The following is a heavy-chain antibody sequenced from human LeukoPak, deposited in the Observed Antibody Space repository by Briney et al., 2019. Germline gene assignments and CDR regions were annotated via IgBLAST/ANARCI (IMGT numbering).Heavy chain of an antibody. CDR3: ARGRGLGELAVASFDS. J-gene: IGHJ4*02. V-gene: IGHV3-74*01. Sequence: GGSLRLSCAGSGFNFTGYWMHWVRQTAGKGLVWISRIYSDGRSLTYADSVMGRFTVSRDNAKNMLYLQMNSLRAEDTGVYYCARGRGLGELAVASFDSWGQGTLVTVSS. CDR1: GFNFTGYW. CDR2: IYSDGRSL. D-gene: IGHD6-19*01.